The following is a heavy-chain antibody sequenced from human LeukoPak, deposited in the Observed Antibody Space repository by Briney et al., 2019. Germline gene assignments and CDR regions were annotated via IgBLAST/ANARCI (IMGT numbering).Heavy chain of an antibody. CDR2: ISSSSSYI. CDR1: GFTFSSYS. V-gene: IGHV3-21*01. CDR3: ARDRWVPTGPDVGYYYYYGMDV. J-gene: IGHJ6*02. Sequence: GGSLRLSCAASGFTFSSYSMNWVRQAPGKGLEWVSSISSSSSYIYYADSVKGRFSISRDNAKNSLCLQMNSLRAEDTAVYYCARDRWVPTGPDVGYYYYYGMDVWGQGTTVTVSS. D-gene: IGHD1-1*01.